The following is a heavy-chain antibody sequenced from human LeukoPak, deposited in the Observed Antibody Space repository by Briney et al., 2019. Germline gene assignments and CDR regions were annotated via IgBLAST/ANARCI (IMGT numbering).Heavy chain of an antibody. Sequence: PGGSLRLSCAASGFTFSSYWMSWVRQAPGKGLEWVANIEQDGSEKNYLDSVKGRFTVSRDNSKNTLYLQMNSLRAEDTAVYYCAKKSATYGDYATQDYWGQGTLVTVSS. D-gene: IGHD4-17*01. CDR3: AKKSATYGDYATQDY. J-gene: IGHJ4*02. CDR1: GFTFSSYW. CDR2: IEQDGSEK. V-gene: IGHV3-7*01.